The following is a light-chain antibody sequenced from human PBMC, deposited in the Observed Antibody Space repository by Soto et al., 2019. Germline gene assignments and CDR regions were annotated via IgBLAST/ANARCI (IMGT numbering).Light chain of an antibody. CDR1: SSDVGSYNR. CDR2: EVS. V-gene: IGLV2-18*02. Sequence: VLTQPPSVSGSPGQSVTISCTGTSSDVGSYNRVSWYQQPPGTAPKVMIYEVSNRPSGVPDRFSGPKSGNTASLTVSGLQAEDEADYYCSSYGGSNNYVFGTGTKVTVL. J-gene: IGLJ1*01. CDR3: SSYGGSNNYV.